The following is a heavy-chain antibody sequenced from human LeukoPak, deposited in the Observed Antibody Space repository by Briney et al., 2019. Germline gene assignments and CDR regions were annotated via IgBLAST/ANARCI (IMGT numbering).Heavy chain of an antibody. CDR3: AKESGKFDY. V-gene: IGHV3-43*02. CDR1: GLPIADFA. Sequence: GGSLRLSCVASGLPIADFAVHWVRQAPGKGLEWVSLISGDGVSTFYADSVKGRFSISRDNSKDSLYLEMNSLRTEDAAMYYCAKESGKFDYWGQGTLVAVSS. CDR2: ISGDGVST. J-gene: IGHJ4*02.